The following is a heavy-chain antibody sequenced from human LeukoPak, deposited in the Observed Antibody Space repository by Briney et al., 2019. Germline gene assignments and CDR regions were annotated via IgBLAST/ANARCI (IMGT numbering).Heavy chain of an antibody. CDR3: ARHGTPTGAPTGTTQWYYYYYMDV. D-gene: IGHD1/OR15-1a*01. J-gene: IGHJ6*03. V-gene: IGHV1-18*01. CDR2: ISAYNGNT. Sequence: ASVKVSCKASGYTFTSYGISWVRQAPGQGLEWMGWISAYNGNTNYAQKLQGRVTMTTDTSTSTAYMELRSLRSDDTAVYYCARHGTPTGAPTGTTQWYYYYYMDVWGKGTTVTVSS. CDR1: GYTFTSYG.